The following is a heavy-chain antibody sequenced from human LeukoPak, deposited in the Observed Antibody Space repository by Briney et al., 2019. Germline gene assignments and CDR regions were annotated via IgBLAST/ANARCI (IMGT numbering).Heavy chain of an antibody. J-gene: IGHJ4*02. D-gene: IGHD3-9*01. CDR3: AKDVLRYFDWLPPDY. CDR2: ISYDGSNK. V-gene: IGHV3-30*18. CDR1: GFTFSSYG. Sequence: PGGSLRLSCVASGFTFSSYGMHWVRQAPGKGLEWVAVISYDGSNKYYADSVKGRFTISRDNSKNTLYLQMNSLRAEDTAVYYCAKDVLRYFDWLPPDYWGQGTLVTVSS.